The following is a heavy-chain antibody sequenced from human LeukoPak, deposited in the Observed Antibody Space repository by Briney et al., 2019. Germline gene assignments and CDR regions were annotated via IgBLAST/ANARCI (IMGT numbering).Heavy chain of an antibody. Sequence: SETLSLTCTVSGGSISSGGYYRSWIRQHPGKGLEWIGYIYYSGSTYYNPSLKSRVTISVDTSKNQFSLKLSSVTAADTTVYYCARAPLNCSSTSCYYYYYMDVWGKGTTVTVSS. CDR3: ARAPLNCSSTSCYYYYYMDV. D-gene: IGHD2-2*01. J-gene: IGHJ6*03. CDR2: IYYSGST. CDR1: GGSISSGGYY. V-gene: IGHV4-31*03.